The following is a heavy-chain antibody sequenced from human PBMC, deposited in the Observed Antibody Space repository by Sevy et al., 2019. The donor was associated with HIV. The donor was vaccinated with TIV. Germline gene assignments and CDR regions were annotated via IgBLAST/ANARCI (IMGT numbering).Heavy chain of an antibody. CDR2: LSGGGGST. J-gene: IGHJ3*02. V-gene: IGHV3-23*01. Sequence: GGSLRLSCAASGFTFSSYAMNWVRQAPGKGLQRVSGLSGGGGSTYYADSVKGRFAISRDNSKNTLYLQMNSLRAEDTAVYYCAKDRIWELGDAFDIWGQGTMVTVSS. CDR1: GFTFSSYA. CDR3: AKDRIWELGDAFDI. D-gene: IGHD1-26*01.